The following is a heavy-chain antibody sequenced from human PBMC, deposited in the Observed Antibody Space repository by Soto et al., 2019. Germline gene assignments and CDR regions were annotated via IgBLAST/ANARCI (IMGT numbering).Heavy chain of an antibody. V-gene: IGHV4-34*01. CDR1: GGSFSGYY. CDR3: ARRSMVRGVITILYYFDY. Sequence: SETLSLTCAVYGGSFSGYYWSWIRQPPGKGLEWIGEINHSGSTNYNPSLKSRVTISVGTSKNQFSLKLSSVTAADTAVYYCARRSMVRGVITILYYFDYWGQGTLVTVSS. D-gene: IGHD3-10*01. J-gene: IGHJ4*02. CDR2: INHSGST.